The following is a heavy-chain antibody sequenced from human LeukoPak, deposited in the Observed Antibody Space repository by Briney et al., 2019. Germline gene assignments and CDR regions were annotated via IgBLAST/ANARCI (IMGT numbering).Heavy chain of an antibody. D-gene: IGHD1-26*01. CDR2: INAGNGNT. J-gene: IGHJ4*02. CDR3: ARDGIVGATYYFDY. V-gene: IGHV1-3*01. Sequence: ASVKVSCKASGYTFTSYAMHWVRQAPGQRLEWMGWINAGNGNTKYSQKFQGRVTITRDTSASTAYMELSSLRSEDTAVYYCARDGIVGATYYFDYGGQGTLVTVSS. CDR1: GYTFTSYA.